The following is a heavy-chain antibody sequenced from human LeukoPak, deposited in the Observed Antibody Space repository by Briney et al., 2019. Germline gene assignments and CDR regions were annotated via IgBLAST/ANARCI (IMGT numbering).Heavy chain of an antibody. CDR1: GGSFSDYY. J-gene: IGHJ4*02. Sequence: PSETLSLTCAVYGGSFSDYYWSWIRQPPGKGLEWIGEINHSGSTNYNPSLKSRVTISVDTSKNQFSLKLSSVTAADTAVYYCARAYSTVVTLRFDYWGQGTLVTVSS. D-gene: IGHD4-23*01. V-gene: IGHV4-34*01. CDR3: ARAYSTVVTLRFDY. CDR2: INHSGST.